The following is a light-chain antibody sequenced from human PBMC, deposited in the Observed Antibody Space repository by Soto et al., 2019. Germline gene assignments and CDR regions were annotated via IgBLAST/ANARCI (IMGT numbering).Light chain of an antibody. Sequence: QSSLTQPASVSGSPGQSITISCTGTSSDVGGYNYVSWYQQHPGKAPKLMIYEVSNRPSGVSNRFSGSKSGNTASLTISGLQAEDEADYYGSAYTSSSTLVVFGTGTKLTDL. J-gene: IGLJ1*01. CDR3: SAYTSSSTLVV. CDR2: EVS. CDR1: SSDVGGYNY. V-gene: IGLV2-14*01.